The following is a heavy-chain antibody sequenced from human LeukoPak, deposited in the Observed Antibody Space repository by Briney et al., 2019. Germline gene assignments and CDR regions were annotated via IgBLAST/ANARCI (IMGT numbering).Heavy chain of an antibody. Sequence: QPGGSLRLSCAASGFTVSSNYMSWVRQAPGKGLEWVSVIYSGGSTYYADSVKGRFTNSRDNSKNTLYLQMNSLRAEDTAVYYCARGRYSSGRTHNWFDPWGQGTLVTVSS. D-gene: IGHD6-19*01. CDR2: IYSGGST. J-gene: IGHJ5*02. CDR3: ARGRYSSGRTHNWFDP. CDR1: GFTVSSNY. V-gene: IGHV3-53*01.